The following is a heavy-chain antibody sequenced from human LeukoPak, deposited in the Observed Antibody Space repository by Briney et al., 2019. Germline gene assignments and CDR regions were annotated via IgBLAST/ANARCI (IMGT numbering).Heavy chain of an antibody. D-gene: IGHD2-8*01. CDR1: GGTFSSYA. J-gene: IGHJ4*02. CDR2: IIPIFGTA. CDR3: ATYCTNGVCSSFDY. V-gene: IGHV1-69*13. Sequence: SVKVSCKASGGTFSSYAISWVRQAPGQGLEWMGGIIPIFGTANYAQKFQGRVTITADESTSTAYMELSSLISEDTAVYYCATYCTNGVCSSFDYWGQGTLVTVSS.